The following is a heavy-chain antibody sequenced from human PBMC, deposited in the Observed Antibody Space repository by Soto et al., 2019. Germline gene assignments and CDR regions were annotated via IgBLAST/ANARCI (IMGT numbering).Heavy chain of an antibody. Sequence: EVQLLESGGGLVQPGGSLRLSCAASGFTFNIYAMSWVRQAPGKGLEWVSAISGSSDYTYYADSVKGRFTISRDNSKNMLQLQMNSLRVEDTAVYYCANEDYGDYDYWGQGTLVTFSS. J-gene: IGHJ4*02. CDR1: GFTFNIYA. CDR2: ISGSSDYT. D-gene: IGHD4-17*01. CDR3: ANEDYGDYDY. V-gene: IGHV3-23*01.